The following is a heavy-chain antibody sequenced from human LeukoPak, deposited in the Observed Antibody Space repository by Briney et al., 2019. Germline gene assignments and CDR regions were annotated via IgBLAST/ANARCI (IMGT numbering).Heavy chain of an antibody. J-gene: IGHJ4*02. CDR1: GFTFSSYA. CDR2: IAYDGTNT. V-gene: IGHV3-30-3*01. Sequence: GGSLRLSCAASGFTFSSYAMSWVRQAPGKGLEWVAVIAYDGTNTYYADSVRGRFTISRDNSKNTLYLQMNSLRDEDTAVFYCATDRGWYFDYWGQGTLVTVSS. CDR3: ATDRGWYFDY. D-gene: IGHD6-19*01.